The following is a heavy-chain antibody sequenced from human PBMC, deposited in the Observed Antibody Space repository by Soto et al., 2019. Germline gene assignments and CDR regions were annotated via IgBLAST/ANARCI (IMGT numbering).Heavy chain of an antibody. V-gene: IGHV1-69*01. CDR2: IIPISVTA. CDR1: GGTFSSYA. J-gene: IGHJ6*02. CDR3: ARSQGRSTSLEIYYYYYYGMDV. D-gene: IGHD2-2*01. Sequence: QVQLVQSGAEVKNPVSSVKVSCKASGGTFSSYASSCVGQAPGQRLEWRGGIIPISVTANYAQKFQGRATITADEYTSKAYMELSSMRSEDTAVYYCARSQGRSTSLEIYYYYYYGMDVWGQGTTVPVSS.